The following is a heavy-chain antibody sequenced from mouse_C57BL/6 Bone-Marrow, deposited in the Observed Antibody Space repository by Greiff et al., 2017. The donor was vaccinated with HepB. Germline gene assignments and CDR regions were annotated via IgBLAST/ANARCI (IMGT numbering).Heavy chain of an antibody. V-gene: IGHV5-6*01. J-gene: IGHJ1*03. CDR1: GFTFSSYG. CDR3: ARHPYYGSSYWYFDV. Sequence: EVKLVESGGDLVKPGGSLKLSCAASGFTFSSYGMSWVRQTPDKRLEWVATISSGGSYNYYPDSVKGRFTISRDNAKNTLYLQMSSLKSEDTAMYYCARHPYYGSSYWYFDVWGTGTTVTVSS. CDR2: ISSGGSYN. D-gene: IGHD1-1*01.